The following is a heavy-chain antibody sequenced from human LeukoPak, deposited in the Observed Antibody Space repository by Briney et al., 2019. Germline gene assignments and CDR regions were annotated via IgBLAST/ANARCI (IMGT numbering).Heavy chain of an antibody. CDR1: GFTFTGYR. Sequence: RASVKVSCKASGFTFTGYRMHWVRHAPGQGLEWMGWIIPISGGTHYAQNFQGRVAMTRDTSINTVYMELSRLTSDDTAVYFCTRELRGDYYDTGMDVWGQGTTVTVSS. J-gene: IGHJ6*02. D-gene: IGHD2-21*01. V-gene: IGHV1-2*02. CDR3: TRELRGDYYDTGMDV. CDR2: IIPISGGT.